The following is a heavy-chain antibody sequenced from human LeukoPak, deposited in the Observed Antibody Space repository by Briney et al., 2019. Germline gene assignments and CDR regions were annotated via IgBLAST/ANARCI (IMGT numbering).Heavy chain of an antibody. Sequence: GGSLRLSCVASGFTFSSYEMNWVRQAPGKGLEWVSAISGSGGNTYYADSVKGRFTISRDNSKNTLYLQMNSLRAEDTAVYYCAKGPYSGFSWGQGTLVTVSS. CDR2: ISGSGGNT. J-gene: IGHJ5*02. V-gene: IGHV3-23*01. CDR3: AKGPYSGFS. CDR1: GFTFSSYE. D-gene: IGHD1-26*01.